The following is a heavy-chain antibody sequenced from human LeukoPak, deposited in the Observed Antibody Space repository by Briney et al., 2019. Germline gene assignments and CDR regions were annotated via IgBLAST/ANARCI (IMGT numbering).Heavy chain of an antibody. D-gene: IGHD5-12*01. V-gene: IGHV4-34*01. CDR2: INHSGST. CDR3: ARDDSWVIESGYPFDY. CDR1: GGSFSGYY. Sequence: SETLSLTCAVYGGSFSGYYWSWIRQPPGKGLEWIGEINHSGSTNYNPPLKSRVTISVDTSKNQFSLKLSSVTAADTAVYYCARDDSWVIESGYPFDYWGQGTLVTVSS. J-gene: IGHJ4*02.